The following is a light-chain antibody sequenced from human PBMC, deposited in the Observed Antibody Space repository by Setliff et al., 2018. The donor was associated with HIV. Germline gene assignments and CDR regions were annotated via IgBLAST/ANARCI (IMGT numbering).Light chain of an antibody. Sequence: DIVMTQSPDSLAVSLGERATINRKSSQTVLYNSNNRTYLAWYQQRPGRPPKLLIYWASTRESGVPDRFSGSGSGTDFTLTINSLQAEDVAVYYCQQYYSTPKTFGQGTKVDIK. CDR2: WAS. CDR1: QTVLYNSNNRTY. CDR3: QQYYSTPKT. J-gene: IGKJ1*01. V-gene: IGKV4-1*01.